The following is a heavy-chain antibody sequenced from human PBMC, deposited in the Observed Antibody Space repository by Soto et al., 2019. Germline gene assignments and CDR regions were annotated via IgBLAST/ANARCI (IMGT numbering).Heavy chain of an antibody. CDR1: GCTFSNYD. CDR3: ANDWATPVAARFFDS. CDR2: IPVEGSNK. V-gene: IGHV3-30*18. Sequence: PERSRRLSRSASGCTFSNYDMHWTRHTPGKGLEWVAIIPVEGSNKYPAKPVKDRFTISRDNTESTLCPQMNGLSPEDTAVNDWANDWATPVAARFFDSWGQGTPVTVAS. D-gene: IGHD6-19*01. J-gene: IGHJ4*02.